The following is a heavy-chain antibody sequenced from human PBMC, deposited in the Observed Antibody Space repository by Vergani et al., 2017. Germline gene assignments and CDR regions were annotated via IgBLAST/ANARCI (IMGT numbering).Heavy chain of an antibody. V-gene: IGHV4-39*01. D-gene: IGHD3-3*01. Sequence: QLQLQESGPGLVKPSETLSLTCTVPGGSISSSSYYWGWIRQPPGKGLEWIGSIYYSGCTYYNPSLKSRVTISVDTSKNQFSLKLSSVTAADTAVYYCARPRDRRYYFDYWGQGTLVTVSS. CDR1: GGSISSSSYY. CDR3: ARPRDRRYYFDY. J-gene: IGHJ4*02. CDR2: IYYSGCT.